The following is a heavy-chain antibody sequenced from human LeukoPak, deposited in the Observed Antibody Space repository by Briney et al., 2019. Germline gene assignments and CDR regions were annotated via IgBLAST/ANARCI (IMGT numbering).Heavy chain of an antibody. J-gene: IGHJ6*02. CDR2: IWYDGSNK. V-gene: IGHV3-33*01. Sequence: PGGSLRLSCAASGFTFSSYGMHWVRQAPGKGLEWVAVIWYDGSNKYYADSVKGRFTISRDNAKNSLYLQMSSLGAEDTAVYYCAREASYFDSSGHEFYHYYGLDVWGQGTTVTVSS. D-gene: IGHD3-22*01. CDR3: AREASYFDSSGHEFYHYYGLDV. CDR1: GFTFSSYG.